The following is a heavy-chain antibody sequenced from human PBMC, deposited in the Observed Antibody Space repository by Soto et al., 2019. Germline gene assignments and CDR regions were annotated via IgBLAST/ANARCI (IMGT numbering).Heavy chain of an antibody. V-gene: IGHV3-30*18. CDR1: GFTFSSYG. CDR2: ISYDGSNK. J-gene: IGHJ5*02. D-gene: IGHD2-2*01. CDR3: AKDLPREIVVVPAATPNWFDP. Sequence: GGSLRLSCAASGFTFSSYGMHWVRQPPGKGLEWVAVISYDGSNKYYADSVKGRFTIARDNSKSTLYLQMNSLRAEDTAVYYCAKDLPREIVVVPAATPNWFDPWGQGTLVTVSS.